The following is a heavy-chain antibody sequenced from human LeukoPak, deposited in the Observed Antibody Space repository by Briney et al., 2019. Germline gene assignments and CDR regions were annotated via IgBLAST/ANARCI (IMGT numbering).Heavy chain of an antibody. Sequence: PGGSLRLSCAASGFTFSNYAMNWVRQAPGKGLEWVSTISGSGSITYGADSVKGRFTISRDNSKHTLYLQMNSLRAEDTAVYYCARDDPVLRYFDWYGMDVWGQGTTVTVSS. V-gene: IGHV3-23*01. J-gene: IGHJ6*02. CDR3: ARDDPVLRYFDWYGMDV. CDR1: GFTFSNYA. D-gene: IGHD3-9*01. CDR2: ISGSGSIT.